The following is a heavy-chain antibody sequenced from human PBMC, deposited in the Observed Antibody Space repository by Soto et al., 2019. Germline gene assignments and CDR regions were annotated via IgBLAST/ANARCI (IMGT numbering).Heavy chain of an antibody. CDR1: GFTFSSYA. Sequence: EVQLLESGGGLVQPGGSLRLSCAASGFTFSSYAMSWVRQAPGKGLEWVSAISGSGGSTYYADSVKGRFTISRDNSKNTLYLQMNGLRAEDTAVYYCAKDRLKLGYCSGGSCYPNDAFDIWGQGTMVTVSS. J-gene: IGHJ3*02. V-gene: IGHV3-23*01. CDR2: ISGSGGST. D-gene: IGHD2-15*01. CDR3: AKDRLKLGYCSGGSCYPNDAFDI.